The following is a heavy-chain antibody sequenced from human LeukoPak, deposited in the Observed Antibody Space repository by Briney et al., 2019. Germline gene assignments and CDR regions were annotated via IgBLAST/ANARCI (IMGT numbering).Heavy chain of an antibody. CDR2: ISWNSGSI. J-gene: IGHJ6*03. D-gene: IGHD3/OR15-3a*01. V-gene: IGHV3-9*01. Sequence: GGSLRLSCAASGFTFDDYAMHWVRHAPGKGLEWVSGISWNSGSIGYADSVKGRFTISRDNAKNSLYLQMNGLRAEDTALYYCAKDIGAIWTYYMDVWGKGTTVTISS. CDR1: GFTFDDYA. CDR3: AKDIGAIWTYYMDV.